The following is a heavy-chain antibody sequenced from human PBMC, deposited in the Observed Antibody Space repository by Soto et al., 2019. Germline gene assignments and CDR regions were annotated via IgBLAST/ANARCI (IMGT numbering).Heavy chain of an antibody. CDR2: IIPIFGTA. D-gene: IGHD5-12*01. Sequence: PVLLSFKASGGTLSRYAIRWVRQAPGQGLEWMGGIIPIFGTANYAQKFQGRVTITADESTSTAYMELSSLRSEDTAVYYCAREGAYSRYDKKLSNYFYYYGMDVWGQGTTVSDSS. V-gene: IGHV1-69*13. CDR1: GGTLSRYA. J-gene: IGHJ6*02. CDR3: AREGAYSRYDKKLSNYFYYYGMDV.